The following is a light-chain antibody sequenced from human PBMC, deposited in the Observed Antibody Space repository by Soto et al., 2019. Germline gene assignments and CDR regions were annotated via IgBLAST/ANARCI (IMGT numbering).Light chain of an antibody. Sequence: DLPMTQSPSSLSASVGDRVIITCRASQSISSYLSWYQQKPGKAPKLLIYAASSLQSGVPSRFSGSGSGTDFTLTISSLQPEDFATYYCQQSYSTPSITFGQGTRLQIK. CDR2: AAS. CDR1: QSISSY. CDR3: QQSYSTPSIT. J-gene: IGKJ5*01. V-gene: IGKV1-39*01.